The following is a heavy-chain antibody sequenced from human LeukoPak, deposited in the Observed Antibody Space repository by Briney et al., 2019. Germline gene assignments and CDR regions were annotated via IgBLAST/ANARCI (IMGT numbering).Heavy chain of an antibody. CDR1: GYTFIGYY. V-gene: IGHV1-2*02. Sequence: GASVKVSCKASGYTFIGYYMHWVRQARGQGLEWMGWINLNSGGTKYAQKFQGRVTMTRDTSITTAYMELSRLRSDGTAVYYCARDSAAAGGLSFDYWGQGTLATVSS. J-gene: IGHJ4*02. CDR2: INLNSGGT. CDR3: ARDSAAAGGLSFDY. D-gene: IGHD6-13*01.